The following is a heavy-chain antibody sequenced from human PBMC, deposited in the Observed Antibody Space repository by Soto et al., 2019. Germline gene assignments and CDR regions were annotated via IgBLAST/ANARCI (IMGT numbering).Heavy chain of an antibody. D-gene: IGHD1-20*01. CDR2: IWYDGSNK. CDR3: ARAPPSHSGYNWNVRPKDYYYYYGMDV. J-gene: IGHJ6*02. Sequence: GGSLRLSCAASGFTFSSYGMHWVRQAPGKGLEWVAVIWYDGSNKYYADSVKGRFTISRDNSKNTLYLQMNSLRAEDTAVYYCARAPPSHSGYNWNVRPKDYYYYYGMDVWGQGTTVTVSS. CDR1: GFTFSSYG. V-gene: IGHV3-33*01.